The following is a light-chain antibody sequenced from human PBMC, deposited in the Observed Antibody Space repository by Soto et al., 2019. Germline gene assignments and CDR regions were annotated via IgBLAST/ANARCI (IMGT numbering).Light chain of an antibody. V-gene: IGLV2-14*01. CDR1: SSDVGGYNY. J-gene: IGLJ2*01. CDR3: RSYTSSSTLVV. Sequence: QSALTQPASVSGSPGQSITISCTGTSSDVGGYNYVSWYQQHPGKAPKLMIYDVSNRPSEVSNRFSGSKSGNTASLTISGLQAEDEADYSCRSYTSSSTLVVFGGGTKLTVL. CDR2: DVS.